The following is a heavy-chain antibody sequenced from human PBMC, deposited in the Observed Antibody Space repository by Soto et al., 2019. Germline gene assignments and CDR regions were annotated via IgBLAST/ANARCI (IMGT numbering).Heavy chain of an antibody. CDR3: AREAYHSYPGV. J-gene: IGHJ6*02. D-gene: IGHD2-2*01. CDR1: GFTFSSYA. Sequence: GGSLRLSCAASGFTFSSYAMHWVRQAPGKGLEWVAVISYDGSNKYYADSVKGRFTISRDNSKNTLYLQMNSLRAEDTAVYYCAREAYHSYPGVWGQGTTVTVSS. V-gene: IGHV3-30-3*01. CDR2: ISYDGSNK.